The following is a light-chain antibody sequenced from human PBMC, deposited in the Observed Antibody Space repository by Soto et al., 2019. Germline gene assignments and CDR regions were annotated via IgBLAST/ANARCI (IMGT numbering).Light chain of an antibody. J-gene: IGKJ2*01. Sequence: DIQMTQSPSSLSASVGDRVTITCRASQSISSYLHWYQQKPGKAPRLLIYGASSLQSGVPSRFSGSGSGTDFTLTISRLQPEDFAAYYCQQIYSTPSTFGPGTKLEIK. CDR2: GAS. CDR3: QQIYSTPST. V-gene: IGKV1-39*01. CDR1: QSISSY.